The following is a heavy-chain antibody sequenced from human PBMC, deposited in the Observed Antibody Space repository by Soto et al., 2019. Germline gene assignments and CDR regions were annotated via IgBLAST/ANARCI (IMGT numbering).Heavy chain of an antibody. CDR3: ARPQYLPDDVFDV. D-gene: IGHD2-2*01. CDR1: GFTFPNYW. V-gene: IGHV3-74*01. Sequence: GSLRLSCSASGFTFPNYWVQWVRQAPGKGLVWVSRINSDGSSTSHADSVKGRFTISRDNAKNTLYLQMSSLRAEDTAVYYCARPQYLPDDVFDVWGRGTVVTVSS. J-gene: IGHJ3*01. CDR2: INSDGSST.